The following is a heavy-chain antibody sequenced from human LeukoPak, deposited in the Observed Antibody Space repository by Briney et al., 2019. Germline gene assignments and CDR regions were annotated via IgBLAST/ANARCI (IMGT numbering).Heavy chain of an antibody. Sequence: ASVKVSCKASGYTFSSYDINSVPHATGQGLEWMGWMNPNSGNTGYAQKFQGRVTMTMNTAIRTAYMELSSLRSEDTAVYYCARAYSDSSGYYVEGFDYWGQGTLVTVSS. CDR1: GYTFSSYD. CDR2: MNPNSGNT. D-gene: IGHD3-22*01. J-gene: IGHJ4*02. CDR3: ARAYSDSSGYYVEGFDY. V-gene: IGHV1-8*01.